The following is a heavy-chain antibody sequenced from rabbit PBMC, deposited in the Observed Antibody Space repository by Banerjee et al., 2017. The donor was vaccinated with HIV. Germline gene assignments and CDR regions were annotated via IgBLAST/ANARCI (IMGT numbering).Heavy chain of an antibody. V-gene: IGHV1S45*01. D-gene: IGHD4-1*01. CDR2: INAVTGKA. CDR3: ARDLPDVIGRNFGW. Sequence: QEQLVESGGGLVKPEGSLTLTCTASGFSFSNKAVMCWVRQAPGKGLEWIACINAVTGKAVYASWAKGRYTLSKTSSTTVTLEMTSLTAADTATYFCARDLPDVIGRNFGWWGQGTLVTVS. J-gene: IGHJ3*01. CDR1: GFSFSNKAV.